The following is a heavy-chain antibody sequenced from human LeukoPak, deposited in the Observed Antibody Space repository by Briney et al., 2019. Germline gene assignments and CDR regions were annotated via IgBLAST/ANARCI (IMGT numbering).Heavy chain of an antibody. CDR3: AAVRTSPQDFYEDTASRNPFDF. D-gene: IGHD5-18*01. CDR1: GHTLTQLS. CDR2: SHPEDGGP. Sequence: ASVRGSCKVSGHTLTQLSIHWVRQAPGNGLEWMGESHPEDGGPHLTLNFQDIITMTEDTSIDTAYLALTSLTSDDTAVYFCAAVRTSPQDFYEDTASRNPFDFWGQGTLLTVSS. V-gene: IGHV1-24*01. J-gene: IGHJ4*02.